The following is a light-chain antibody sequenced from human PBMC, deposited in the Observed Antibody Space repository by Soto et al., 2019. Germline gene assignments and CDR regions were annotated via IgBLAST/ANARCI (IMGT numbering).Light chain of an antibody. J-gene: IGKJ1*01. Sequence: DIQMTQSPSTLSASVGDRVTITCRASQSISSWLAWYQQKPGKAPKLLIYKASTLESEVPSRFSGSGSGTEFTLTISSLQPDDFATYYCQQYSNFWTFGQGTKVDIK. CDR3: QQYSNFWT. V-gene: IGKV1-5*03. CDR2: KAS. CDR1: QSISSW.